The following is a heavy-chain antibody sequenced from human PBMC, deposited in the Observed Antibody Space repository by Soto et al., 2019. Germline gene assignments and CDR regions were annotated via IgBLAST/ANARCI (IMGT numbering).Heavy chain of an antibody. D-gene: IGHD3-22*01. V-gene: IGHV4-39*01. CDR1: GGSVSSSSYY. Sequence: SETLSLTCTVSGGSVSSSSYYWGWVRQPPGKGLEWIGSVYYSGSTYYNPSLESRVTISVDKSKNQFSLKLMSLSAADTAVYYCVNQNIGVVATMIVNYFDYWGQGTLVTVSS. CDR2: VYYSGST. CDR3: VNQNIGVVATMIVNYFDY. J-gene: IGHJ4*02.